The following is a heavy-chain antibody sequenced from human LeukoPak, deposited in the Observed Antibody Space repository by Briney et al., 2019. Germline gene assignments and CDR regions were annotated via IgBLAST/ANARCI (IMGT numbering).Heavy chain of an antibody. CDR2: LSHGGTRT. CDR1: GFTFRNFA. J-gene: IGHJ5*02. D-gene: IGHD1-26*01. V-gene: IGHV3-23*01. CDR3: AKDIELFMS. Sequence: GGSLRLSCAASGFTFRNFAMSWVRQAPGKGLEWVTGLSHGGTRTFYAASVKGRFTISRDDSNSTLFLQMDNLRVEDTATYYCAKDIELFMSWGQGTLVIVSS.